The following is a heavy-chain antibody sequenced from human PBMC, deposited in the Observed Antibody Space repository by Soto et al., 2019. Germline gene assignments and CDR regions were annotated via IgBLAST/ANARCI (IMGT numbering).Heavy chain of an antibody. CDR2: IKQDGSAT. V-gene: IGHV3-7*03. CDR3: ARWTTALDY. J-gene: IGHJ4*02. D-gene: IGHD4-17*01. CDR1: GFSLSNYW. Sequence: EVQLVESGGGLVQPGGSLRLSCAASGFSLSNYWMTWVRRAPGKRPEWVANIKQDGSATYYMDSVRGRFTISRDNANNSLFLQMNSLRAEDTALYYCARWTTALDYCGQGALVTVSS.